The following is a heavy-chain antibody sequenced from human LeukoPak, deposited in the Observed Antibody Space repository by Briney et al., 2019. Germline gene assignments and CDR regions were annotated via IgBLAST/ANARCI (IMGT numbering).Heavy chain of an antibody. V-gene: IGHV4-59*08. Sequence: PSETLSLTCTVSGGSISSYYWSWIRQPPGKGLEWIGYIYYSGSTSYNPSLESRVTMSVDTSKKQFSLKLTSVTAADMAVYFCARQFLVGSTFHAFDLWGQGTRVTVSS. CDR3: ARQFLVGSTFHAFDL. D-gene: IGHD1-26*01. CDR1: GGSISSYY. CDR2: IYYSGST. J-gene: IGHJ3*01.